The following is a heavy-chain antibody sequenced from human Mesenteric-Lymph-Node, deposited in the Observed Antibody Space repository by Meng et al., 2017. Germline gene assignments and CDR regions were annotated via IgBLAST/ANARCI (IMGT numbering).Heavy chain of an antibody. D-gene: IGHD3-16*01. CDR1: GYSFTDYR. V-gene: IGHV1-2*06. CDR2: INPNSGGT. CDR3: ARDFTQLYQMITPTFDP. J-gene: IGHJ5*02. Sequence: QVHLVQFGAEVKKPGAPVKVSCKASGYSFTDYRIHWLRQAPGQGLEWVGRINPNSGGTNYARKFKGRVTITRDTSISTAYMEVRSLRSDDTAVYYCARDFTQLYQMITPTFDPWGQGTLVTVSS.